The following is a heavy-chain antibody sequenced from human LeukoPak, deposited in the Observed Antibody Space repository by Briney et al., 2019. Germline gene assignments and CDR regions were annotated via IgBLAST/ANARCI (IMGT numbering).Heavy chain of an antibody. Sequence: PGGSLRLSCAASGFTFSSYAMSWVRQAPGKGLKCVSTIDNIGATTSFADSVKGRFTISRDNSKNTLYLQMNSLRAEDTAVYYCAKAGSSTSWHIVGSSGQLDYWGQGTLVTVSS. CDR1: GFTFSSYA. CDR2: IDNIGATT. J-gene: IGHJ4*02. V-gene: IGHV3-23*01. CDR3: AKAGSSTSWHIVGSSGQLDY. D-gene: IGHD2-2*01.